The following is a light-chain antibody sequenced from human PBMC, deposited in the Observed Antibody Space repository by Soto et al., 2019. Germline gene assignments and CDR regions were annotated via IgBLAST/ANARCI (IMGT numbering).Light chain of an antibody. J-gene: IGKJ1*01. Sequence: ETVLTQSPGTLSLSPGERATLSCRASQSVSSTSWYQQKPGQAPRLLIYGASSRATGIPDRFSGSGSGTDFTLTISRLEPEDFAVYYCQQYGSSPPWMFGQGTKVEIK. CDR2: GAS. V-gene: IGKV3-20*01. CDR3: QQYGSSPPWM. CDR1: QSVSST.